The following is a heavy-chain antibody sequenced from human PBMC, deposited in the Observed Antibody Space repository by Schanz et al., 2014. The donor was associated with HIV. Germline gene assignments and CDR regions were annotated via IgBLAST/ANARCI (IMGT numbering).Heavy chain of an antibody. CDR3: ARTAPTKYYYDSSGVRGAFDI. Sequence: QVYLVESGGVLVKPGGSLRLSCAAFGFTFSDYYMTWVRQAPGKGLEWVSYISSSSSTIYYADSVKGRFTISRDNAKNSLYLQMNSLRDEDTAVYYCARTAPTKYYYDSSGVRGAFDIWGQGTMVTVSS. J-gene: IGHJ3*02. D-gene: IGHD3-22*01. V-gene: IGHV3-11*04. CDR2: ISSSSSTI. CDR1: GFTFSDYY.